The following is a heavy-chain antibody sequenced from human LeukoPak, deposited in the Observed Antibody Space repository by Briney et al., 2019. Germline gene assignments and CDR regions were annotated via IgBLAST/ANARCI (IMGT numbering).Heavy chain of an antibody. Sequence: GGSLRLSCAASGFTFSSCSMNWVRQAPGEGLEWVSSISSGSAYIYYADSVKGRFTISRDNAKNSLYLQMNSLRAEDTVVYYCARGGTLISTAYFDYWGQGTLVTVSS. CDR1: GFTFSSCS. CDR3: ARGGTLISTAYFDY. D-gene: IGHD3-22*01. CDR2: ISSGSAYI. J-gene: IGHJ4*02. V-gene: IGHV3-21*01.